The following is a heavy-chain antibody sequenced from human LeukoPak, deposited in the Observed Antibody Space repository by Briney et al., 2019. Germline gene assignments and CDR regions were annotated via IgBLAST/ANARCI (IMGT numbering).Heavy chain of an antibody. Sequence: ASVKVSCKTSGYTLTGYYLHWVRRAPRQGPEWMGWINANSGDTYYVQKFKGRITRTRDTSINTAYMELNRLISDDTAVYYCARVVDVGVPGFQHWGRGTLVTVSS. V-gene: IGHV1-2*02. D-gene: IGHD1-26*01. CDR1: GYTLTGYY. CDR3: ARVVDVGVPGFQH. CDR2: INANSGDT. J-gene: IGHJ1*01.